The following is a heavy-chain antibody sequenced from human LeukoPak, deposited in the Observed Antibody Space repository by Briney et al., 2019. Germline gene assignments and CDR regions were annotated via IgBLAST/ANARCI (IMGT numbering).Heavy chain of an antibody. D-gene: IGHD3-10*01. Sequence: GGSLRLSCATSTFTFSSYTMNWVRQAPGKGLEWVSSISPSGNSKYHADSVKGRFAISRDNAENSLYMQMNSLRAEDTGVYYCVRDFLGESGAGGYWGQGTLVTVSS. V-gene: IGHV3-21*01. CDR3: VRDFLGESGAGGY. CDR2: ISPSGNSK. J-gene: IGHJ4*02. CDR1: TFTFSSYT.